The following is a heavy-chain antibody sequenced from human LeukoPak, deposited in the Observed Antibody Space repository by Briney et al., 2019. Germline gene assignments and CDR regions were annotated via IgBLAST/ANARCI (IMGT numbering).Heavy chain of an antibody. D-gene: IGHD2-2*01. Sequence: SETLSLTCTVSGVSISNYYWSWIRQPPGKGLEWIGYYYYSGNTNYNPSLKSRVTISADTSKNQFSLRLFSVTASDTAVYYCARDRGLLPAAIHWFDPWGQGTLVTVSS. CDR1: GVSISNYY. V-gene: IGHV4-59*12. J-gene: IGHJ5*02. CDR3: ARDRGLLPAAIHWFDP. CDR2: YYYSGNT.